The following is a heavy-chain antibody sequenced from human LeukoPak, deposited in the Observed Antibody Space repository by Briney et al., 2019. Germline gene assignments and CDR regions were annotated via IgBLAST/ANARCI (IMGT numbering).Heavy chain of an antibody. CDR3: AKVPHYYDSSGYCCLDY. Sequence: GGSLRLSCAASGFTFSSYAMSWVRQAPGKGLEWVSAISGSGGSTYYADSVKGRFTISRDNSKNTLYLQMNSLRAEDTAVYYCAKVPHYYDSSGYCCLDYWGRGTLVTVSS. CDR1: GFTFSSYA. CDR2: ISGSGGST. J-gene: IGHJ4*02. D-gene: IGHD3-22*01. V-gene: IGHV3-23*01.